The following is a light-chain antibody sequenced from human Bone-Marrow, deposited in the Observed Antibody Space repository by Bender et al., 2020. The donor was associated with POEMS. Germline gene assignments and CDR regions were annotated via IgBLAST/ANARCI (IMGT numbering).Light chain of an antibody. Sequence: QSALTQPASVSGSPGQSITISCTGTSNNVGNYNLVSWDQHHPGKAPKLIIYEVIKGPSGVSTSFSGSRSGNTASLTISGLQAEDEADYYCCSYAGSDTWLFGGGTKLPVV. CDR2: EVI. J-gene: IGLJ3*02. CDR3: CSYAGSDTWL. V-gene: IGLV2-23*02. CDR1: SNNVGNYNL.